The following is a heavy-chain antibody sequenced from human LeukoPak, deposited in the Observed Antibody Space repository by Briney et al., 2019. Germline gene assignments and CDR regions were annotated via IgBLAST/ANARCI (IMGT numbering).Heavy chain of an antibody. Sequence: GGSLRLSCAASGFTFDDYAMHWVRQAPGKGLEWVSGISWNSGSIGYADSVKGRFTISRDNAKNSLYLQMNSLRAEDTALYYCANSLGGSGSYLEWGQGTLVTVSS. CDR2: ISWNSGSI. CDR1: GFTFDDYA. CDR3: ANSLGGSGSYLE. J-gene: IGHJ1*01. V-gene: IGHV3-9*01. D-gene: IGHD3-10*01.